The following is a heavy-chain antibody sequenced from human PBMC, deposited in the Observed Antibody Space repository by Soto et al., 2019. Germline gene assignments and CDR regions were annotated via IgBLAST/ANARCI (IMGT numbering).Heavy chain of an antibody. J-gene: IGHJ6*03. CDR3: ARDSYYDFWSGYGHYYYYYMDV. CDR1: GFTFSSYG. V-gene: IGHV3-33*01. CDR2: IWYDGSNK. Sequence: QVQLVESGGGVVQPGRSLRLSCAASGFTFSSYGMHWVRQAPGKGLEWVAVIWYDGSNKYYADSVKGRFTISRDNSMNTLYLQMNSLRAEDTAVYYCARDSYYDFWSGYGHYYYYYMDVWGKGTTVTVSS. D-gene: IGHD3-3*01.